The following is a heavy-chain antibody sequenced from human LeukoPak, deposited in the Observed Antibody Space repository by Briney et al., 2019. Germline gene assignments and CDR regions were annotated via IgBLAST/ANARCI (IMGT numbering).Heavy chain of an antibody. Sequence: ASVKVSCKASGYTFTSYAMHWVRQAPGQRLEWMGWIHAGNGNTKYSQKFQGRVTITRDTSASTAYMELSSLRSEDTAVYYCARSRGTIFEAEISFDYWGQGTLVTVSS. D-gene: IGHD3-3*01. V-gene: IGHV1-3*01. J-gene: IGHJ4*02. CDR1: GYTFTSYA. CDR3: ARSRGTIFEAEISFDY. CDR2: IHAGNGNT.